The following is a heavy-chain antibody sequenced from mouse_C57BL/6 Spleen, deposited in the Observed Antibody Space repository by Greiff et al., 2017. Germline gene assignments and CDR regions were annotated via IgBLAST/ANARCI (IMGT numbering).Heavy chain of an antibody. D-gene: IGHD2-5*01. V-gene: IGHV5-9*01. CDR3: ARADSNFSWFAY. Sequence: EVKVVESGGGLVKPGGSLKLSCAASGFTFSSYTMSWVRQTPEKRLEWVATISGGGGNTYYPDSVKGRFTISRDNAKNTLYLQMSSLRSEDTALYYCARADSNFSWFAYWGQETLGTVSA. J-gene: IGHJ3*01. CDR2: ISGGGGNT. CDR1: GFTFSSYT.